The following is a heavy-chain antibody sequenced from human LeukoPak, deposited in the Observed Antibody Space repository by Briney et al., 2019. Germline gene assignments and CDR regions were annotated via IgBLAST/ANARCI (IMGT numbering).Heavy chain of an antibody. J-gene: IGHJ5*02. D-gene: IGHD3-10*01. Sequence: SETLSLTCTVSGGSISSSSYYWGWIRQPPGKGLEWIGSIYYSGSTYYNPSLKSRVTISVDTSKNQFSLKLSSVTAADTAVYYCARILYYYGSGSYYRNWFDPWGQGTLVTVSS. CDR1: GGSISSSSYY. CDR3: ARILYYYGSGSYYRNWFDP. V-gene: IGHV4-39*01. CDR2: IYYSGST.